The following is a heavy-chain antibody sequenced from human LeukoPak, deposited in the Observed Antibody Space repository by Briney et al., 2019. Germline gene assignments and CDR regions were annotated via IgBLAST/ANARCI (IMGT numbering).Heavy chain of an antibody. V-gene: IGHV1-2*06. CDR2: INPNSGGT. J-gene: IGHJ4*02. CDR3: ARGLLHWNYYDSSGSAEISC. D-gene: IGHD3-22*01. CDR1: GFTFTGYY. Sequence: EASVKVSCKASGFTFTGYYMHWVRQAPGQGLEWMGRINPNSGGTNYAQKFQGRVTMTRDTSISTAYMELSRLRSDDTAVYYCARGLLHWNYYDSSGSAEISCWGQGTLVTVSS.